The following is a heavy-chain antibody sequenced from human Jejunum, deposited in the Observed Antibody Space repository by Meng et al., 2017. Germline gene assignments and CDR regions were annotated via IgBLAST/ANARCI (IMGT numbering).Heavy chain of an antibody. CDR3: ARVRTGYCDY. V-gene: IGHV3-74*01. D-gene: IGHD4-17*01. CDR1: GFSFRTDW. CDR2: INVDGGTI. Sequence: EGQLVRPGGGLIPPGGSLTLSCVASGFSFRTDWRHWVRQAPGKGLEWVTQINVDGGTITYADSVKGRFTISRDNAKNTLYLQMNSLRVEDTAVYYCARVRTGYCDYWGQGTLVTVSS. J-gene: IGHJ4*02.